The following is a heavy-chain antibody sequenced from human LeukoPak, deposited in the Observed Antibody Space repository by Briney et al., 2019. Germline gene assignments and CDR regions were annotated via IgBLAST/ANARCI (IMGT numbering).Heavy chain of an antibody. D-gene: IGHD6-13*01. J-gene: IGHJ4*02. CDR3: AKDPDGIAAAGTAGDYFDY. CDR2: ISYDGSNK. V-gene: IGHV3-30*18. Sequence: GGSLRLSCAASGFTFSSYGMHWVRQAPGKGLEWVAVISYDGSNKYYADSVKGRFTISRDNSKNTLYLQMNSLRAEDTAVYYCAKDPDGIAAAGTAGDYFDYWGQGTLVTVSS. CDR1: GFTFSSYG.